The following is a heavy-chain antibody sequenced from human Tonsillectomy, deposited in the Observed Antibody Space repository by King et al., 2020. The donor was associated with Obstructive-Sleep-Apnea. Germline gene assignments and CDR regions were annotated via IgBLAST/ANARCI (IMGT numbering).Heavy chain of an antibody. Sequence: QMQLQESGPGLVKPSGTLSLTCAVSGGSISSSNWWSWVRQAPGKGPEWIGEIYHSGITRYNPSLKSRVTVSVDKSKNQFSLRLNSVTAADTAVYYCARVAAAAGPPFDYWGQGTLVTVSS. CDR3: ARVAAAAGPPFDY. D-gene: IGHD6-13*01. CDR1: GGSISSSNW. J-gene: IGHJ4*02. CDR2: IYHSGIT. V-gene: IGHV4-4*02.